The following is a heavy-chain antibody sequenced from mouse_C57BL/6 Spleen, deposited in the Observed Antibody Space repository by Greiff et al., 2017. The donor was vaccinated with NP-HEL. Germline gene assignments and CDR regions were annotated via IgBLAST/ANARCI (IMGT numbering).Heavy chain of an antibody. CDR3: ARGDYYGSSPFFDY. J-gene: IGHJ2*01. CDR2: INYDGSST. CDR1: GFTFSDYY. D-gene: IGHD1-1*01. V-gene: IGHV5-16*01. Sequence: EVKLEESEGGLVQPGSSMKLSCTASGFTFSDYYMAWVRQVPEKGLEWVANINYDGSSTYYLASLKSRFIISRDNAKNILYLQMSSLKSEDTATYYCARGDYYGSSPFFDYWGQGTTLTVSS.